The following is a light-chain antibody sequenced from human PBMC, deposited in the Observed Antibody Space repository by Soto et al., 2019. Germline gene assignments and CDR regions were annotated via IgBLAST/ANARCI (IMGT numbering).Light chain of an antibody. CDR3: QQSYSTPLG. J-gene: IGKJ5*01. V-gene: IGKV1-39*01. CDR1: QTISSY. Sequence: DIQLTQSPSSLSASVGDRVTITCRASQTISSYLNWYQQKPGIAPKLLIYAASSLQSGVPSRFSGSGSGTDFTLTISSLQPEDFATYYCQQSYSTPLGFGQGTRLEI. CDR2: AAS.